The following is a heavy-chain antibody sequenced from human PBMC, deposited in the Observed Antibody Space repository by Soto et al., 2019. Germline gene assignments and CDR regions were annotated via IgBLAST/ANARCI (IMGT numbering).Heavy chain of an antibody. D-gene: IGHD3-10*01. V-gene: IGHV4-59*08. CDR2: VHHSWGS. CDR1: GGSISSYY. J-gene: IGHJ6*02. Sequence: QVQLQESGPGLVKPSETLSLYCTVSGGSISSYYWSWFRQSPGKRMEWIGYVHHSWGSSYNPSLQSRVAISLDTSKSQFSLKVTSVTATDTALYYCARQGFGPLHGLVDVWGQGTTVTVSS. CDR3: ARQGFGPLHGLVDV.